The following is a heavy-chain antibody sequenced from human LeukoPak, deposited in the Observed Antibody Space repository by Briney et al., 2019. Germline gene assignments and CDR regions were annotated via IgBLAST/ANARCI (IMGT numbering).Heavy chain of an antibody. D-gene: IGHD6-13*01. Sequence: SETLSLTCIVSGDSIRNSSYYWGWIRQPPGKGLEWIGSIYYSGSTYYNPSLKSRVTISVDTSKNQFSLKLSSVAAADTAVYYCARDVVAAAGTWDYWGQGTLVTVSS. CDR2: IYYSGST. CDR3: ARDVVAAAGTWDY. CDR1: GDSIRNSSYY. J-gene: IGHJ4*02. V-gene: IGHV4-39*07.